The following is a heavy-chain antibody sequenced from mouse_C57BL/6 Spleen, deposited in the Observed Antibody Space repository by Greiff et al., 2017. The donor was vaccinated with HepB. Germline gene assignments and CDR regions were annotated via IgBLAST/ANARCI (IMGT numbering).Heavy chain of an antibody. CDR2: IYPGDGDT. CDR1: GYAFSSYW. J-gene: IGHJ1*03. D-gene: IGHD1-1*01. V-gene: IGHV1-80*01. CDR3: ARRGLRLYWYFDV. Sequence: QVQLQQSGAELVKPGASVKISCKASGYAFSSYWMNWVKQRPGKGLEWIGQIYPGDGDTNYNGKFKGKATLTADKSSSTAYMQLSSLTSEDSAVDFCARRGLRLYWYFDVWGTGTTVTVSS.